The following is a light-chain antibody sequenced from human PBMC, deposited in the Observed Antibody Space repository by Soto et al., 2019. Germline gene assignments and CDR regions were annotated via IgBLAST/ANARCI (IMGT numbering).Light chain of an antibody. CDR2: GAS. V-gene: IGKV3-20*01. CDR3: QQYGSSGT. J-gene: IGKJ1*01. Sequence: SGFPESPGTLSLSPGERATLSCRASQSVSNNYLAWYQQKPGQAPRLLIYGASNRATGIPDRFSGSGSGTDFTLTISRLEPEDFAVYYCQQYGSSGTFGQGTKVDIK. CDR1: QSVSNNY.